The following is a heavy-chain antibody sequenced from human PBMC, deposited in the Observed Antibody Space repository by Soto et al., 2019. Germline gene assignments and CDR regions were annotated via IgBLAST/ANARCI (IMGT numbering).Heavy chain of an antibody. CDR3: AKDFDRGGWYSLDS. CDR1: GLIFSNFA. CDR2: ISGNGGST. J-gene: IGHJ4*02. D-gene: IGHD6-19*01. V-gene: IGHV3-23*01. Sequence: EVQLLEAGGGLVQPGGSLRLSCAASGLIFSNFAMTWVRQAPGKGLEWVSTISGNGGSTYYAAPVKGRFTISRDNSKNVLYLQMRNLRDEDTAKYYCAKDFDRGGWYSLDSWGPGILLIVSS.